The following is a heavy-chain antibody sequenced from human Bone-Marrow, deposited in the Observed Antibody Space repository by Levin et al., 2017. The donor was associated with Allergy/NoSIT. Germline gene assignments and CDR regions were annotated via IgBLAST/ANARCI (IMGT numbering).Heavy chain of an antibody. CDR1: GFTFSSYG. CDR3: ARDARETGDWFDP. J-gene: IGHJ5*02. CDR2: IWYDGSNK. Sequence: GGSLRLSCAASGFTFSSYGMHWVRQAPGKGLEWVAVIWYDGSNKYYADSVKGRFTISRDNSKNTLYLQMNSLRAEDTAVYYCARDARETGDWFDPWGQGTLVTVSS. V-gene: IGHV3-33*01. D-gene: IGHD1-14*01.